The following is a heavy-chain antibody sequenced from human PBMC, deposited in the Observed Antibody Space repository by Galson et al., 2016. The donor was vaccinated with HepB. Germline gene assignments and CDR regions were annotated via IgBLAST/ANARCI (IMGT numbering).Heavy chain of an antibody. J-gene: IGHJ4*02. CDR2: INTGNGNR. V-gene: IGHV1-3*04. D-gene: IGHD2-8*01. CDR1: GYIFTTYD. CDR3: ARGYANSFDY. Sequence: SVKVSCKASGYIFTTYDIHWVRQAHGQSLEWMGWINTGNGNRKYSQKFQGRITITRDTSATTAYLELSSLRSEDTAVFYCARGYANSFDYWGQGTLVTVSS.